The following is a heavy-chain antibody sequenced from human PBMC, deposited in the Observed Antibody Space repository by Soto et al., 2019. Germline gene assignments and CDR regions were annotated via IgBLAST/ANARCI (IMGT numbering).Heavy chain of an antibody. D-gene: IGHD6-13*01. CDR3: AKDQAAAGTISRYFQH. CDR1: GFSFSTYA. V-gene: IGHV3-23*01. J-gene: IGHJ1*01. CDR2: ISGSGGTT. Sequence: EVQLLESGGGLVQPEGSLRLSCAASGFSFSTYAMRWVRQAPGKGLEWVSGISGSGGTTYYADSVKGRFTISRDNSKNTMYLQVNSLRVGDTAVYYCAKDQAAAGTISRYFQHWGQGTLVTVSS.